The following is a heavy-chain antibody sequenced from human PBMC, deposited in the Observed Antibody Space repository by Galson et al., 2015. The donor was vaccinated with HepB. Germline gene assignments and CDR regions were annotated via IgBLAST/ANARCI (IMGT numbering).Heavy chain of an antibody. CDR2: ISAYNGNT. J-gene: IGHJ3*02. Sequence: SVKVSCKASGYTFTSYGISWVRQAPGQGLEWMGCISAYNGNTNYAQKLQGRVTMTTDTSTSTAYMELRSLRSDDTAVYYCARPLDAAGAFDIWGQGTMVTVSS. CDR1: GYTFTSYG. V-gene: IGHV1-18*01. D-gene: IGHD3-9*01. CDR3: ARPLDAAGAFDI.